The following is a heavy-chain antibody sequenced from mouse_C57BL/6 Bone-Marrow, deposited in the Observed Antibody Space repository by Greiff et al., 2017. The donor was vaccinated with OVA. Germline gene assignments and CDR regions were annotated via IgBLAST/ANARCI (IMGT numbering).Heavy chain of an antibody. CDR3: ARGNYSNYLYYFDY. CDR1: GYTFTSYW. Sequence: QVQLQQPGAELVKPGASVKLSCKASGYTFTSYWMHWVKQRPGRGLEWIGSIDPNSGGTKYNEKFKSKATLTVDKPSSTAYMQLSSLTSEDSAVYYCARGNYSNYLYYFDYWGQGTTLTVSS. J-gene: IGHJ2*01. D-gene: IGHD2-5*01. V-gene: IGHV1-72*01. CDR2: IDPNSGGT.